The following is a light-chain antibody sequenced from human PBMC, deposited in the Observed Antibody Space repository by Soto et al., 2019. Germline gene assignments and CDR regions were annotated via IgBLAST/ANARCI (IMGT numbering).Light chain of an antibody. CDR3: MQSLHTPFT. CDR1: QSLLHSNGYNY. J-gene: IGKJ3*01. CDR2: LGS. Sequence: DIVMTQSPVSLPVTPGEPASFSCRSSQSLLHSNGYNYLDWYLQKPGQSPHLLIYLGSTRASGVPDRFSGSGSGTDFTLKISRVEAEDVGVYYCMQSLHTPFTFGPRTTVDFK. V-gene: IGKV2-28*01.